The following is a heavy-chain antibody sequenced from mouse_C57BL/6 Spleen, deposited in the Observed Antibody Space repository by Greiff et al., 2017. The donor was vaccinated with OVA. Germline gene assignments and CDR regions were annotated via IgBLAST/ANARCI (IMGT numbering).Heavy chain of an antibody. CDR3: ARGGYYGSFDY. CDR1: GYTFTSYW. Sequence: QVQLQQPGAELVKPGASVKLSCKASGYTFTSYWMQWVKQRPGQGLEWIGEIDPSDSYTNYNQKFKGKATLTVDTSSSTAYMQLSGLTSEDSAVYYCARGGYYGSFDYWGQGTTLTVSS. V-gene: IGHV1-50*01. CDR2: IDPSDSYT. D-gene: IGHD1-1*01. J-gene: IGHJ2*01.